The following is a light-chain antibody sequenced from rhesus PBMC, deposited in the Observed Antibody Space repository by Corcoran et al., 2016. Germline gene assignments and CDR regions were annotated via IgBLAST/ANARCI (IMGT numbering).Light chain of an antibody. J-gene: IGKJ1*01. V-gene: IGKV3S9*01. CDR3: QQYNNGKT. CDR2: GAS. CDR1: QSVSSY. Sequence: EIVMTQSPATLSLSPGERATLSCRASQSVSSYVAWYQQNPEQAPRFLIYGASSRATGIPARFSGSGSGKDFTLIISSLEPEDVGVYYCQQYNNGKTFGQGTKVEIK.